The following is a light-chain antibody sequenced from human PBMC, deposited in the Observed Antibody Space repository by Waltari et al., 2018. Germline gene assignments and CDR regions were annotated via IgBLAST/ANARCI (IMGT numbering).Light chain of an antibody. V-gene: IGLV2-11*01. CDR1: SSDVGYYNY. Sequence: QSALTQPRSVSGSPGQSVTIACTGTSSDVGYYNYVSWYQQHPGKAPKLRIYDVTDRPSGVPDRFSGSKSGNTASLTISGLQAEDEADYYCCSYAGNYLRVFGGGTKLTVL. J-gene: IGLJ2*01. CDR2: DVT. CDR3: CSYAGNYLRV.